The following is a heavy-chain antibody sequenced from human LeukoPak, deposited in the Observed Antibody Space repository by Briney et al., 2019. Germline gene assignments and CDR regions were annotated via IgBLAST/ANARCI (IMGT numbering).Heavy chain of an antibody. D-gene: IGHD3-10*01. CDR3: ARAAPRGFSFDY. CDR2: ISYDGSNK. Sequence: GGSLRLSCAASGFTFSSYAMHWVRQAPGKGLEWVSLISYDGSNKNYADSVKGRLTISRDISKNTLYVQMNSLRPEDTAVYYCARAAPRGFSFDYWGQGTLVTVSS. V-gene: IGHV3-30*04. J-gene: IGHJ4*02. CDR1: GFTFSSYA.